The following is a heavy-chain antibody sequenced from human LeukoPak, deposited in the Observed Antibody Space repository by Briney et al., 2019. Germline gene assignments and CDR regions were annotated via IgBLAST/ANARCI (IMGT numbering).Heavy chain of an antibody. CDR1: GFNFSDYT. J-gene: IGHJ5*02. Sequence: PGGSLRLSCAASGFNFSDYTMMWVRRAPGKGLQWVATFTAYGGTYYAASVKGRFAISRDNSRDTVSLYTNSLRVEDTAMYYCAKGSTGGKVDWFDPWGPGTLVTVSS. CDR3: AKGSTGGKVDWFDP. CDR2: FTAYGGT. V-gene: IGHV3-23*01. D-gene: IGHD4-23*01.